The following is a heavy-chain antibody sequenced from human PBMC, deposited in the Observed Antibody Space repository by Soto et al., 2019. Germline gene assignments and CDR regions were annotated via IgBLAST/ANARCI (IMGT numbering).Heavy chain of an antibody. J-gene: IGHJ4*02. CDR3: ARGTGSYGHGFDY. V-gene: IGHV4-39*01. D-gene: IGHD1-26*01. Sequence: QLQLQESGPGLVRPSETLSLTCTVSGASISSSGYYWGWIRQPPGKGLEWIASIFHSGTTYYNPSLNSRVTISGDTPKNQFSRKLSSVTAADTAVFYCARGTGSYGHGFDYWGQGTLVSVSS. CDR1: GASISSSGYY. CDR2: IFHSGTT.